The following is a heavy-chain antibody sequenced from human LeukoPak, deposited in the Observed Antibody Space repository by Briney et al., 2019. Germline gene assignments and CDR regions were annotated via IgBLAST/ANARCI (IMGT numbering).Heavy chain of an antibody. CDR2: INHSGST. CDR3: ARGGRWTTIFGVVIMGNWFDP. D-gene: IGHD3-3*01. Sequence: SETLSLTCAVYGGSFSGCYWSWIRQPLGKGLEWIGEINHSGSTNYNPSLKSRVTISVDTSKNQFSLKLSSVTAADTAVYYCARGGRWTTIFGVVIMGNWFDPWGQGTLVTVSS. CDR1: GGSFSGCY. J-gene: IGHJ5*02. V-gene: IGHV4-34*01.